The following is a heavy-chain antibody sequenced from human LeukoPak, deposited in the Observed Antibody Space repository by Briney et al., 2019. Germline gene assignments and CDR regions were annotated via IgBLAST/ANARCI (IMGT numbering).Heavy chain of an antibody. CDR2: IIPILGIA. D-gene: IGHD3-22*01. J-gene: IGHJ3*02. CDR1: GGTFSSYA. V-gene: IGHV1-69*04. Sequence: ASVKVSCKASGGTFSSYAISWVRQAPGQGLEWMGRIIPILGIANYAQKFQGRVTITADTSTDTAYMELSSLRSEDTAVYYCATGDYYDSSGSDAFDIWGQGTMVTVSS. CDR3: ATGDYYDSSGSDAFDI.